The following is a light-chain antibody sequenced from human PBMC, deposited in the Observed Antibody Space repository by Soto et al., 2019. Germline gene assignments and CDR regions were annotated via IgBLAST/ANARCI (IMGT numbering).Light chain of an antibody. Sequence: EIVLTQSPATLSLSPGERATLSCRASQSVSSYLAWYQQKPGQAPRLLIYDASNRATCIPARFSGSGSGTDFTLTITSLEPEEVAVYYCPHRGNLLAFGGGTKVEIK. V-gene: IGKV3-11*01. CDR2: DAS. CDR1: QSVSSY. CDR3: PHRGNLLA. J-gene: IGKJ4*01.